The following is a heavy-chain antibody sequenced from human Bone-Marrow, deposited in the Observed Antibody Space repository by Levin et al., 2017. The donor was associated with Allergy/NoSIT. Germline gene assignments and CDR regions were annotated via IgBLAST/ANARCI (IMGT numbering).Heavy chain of an antibody. D-gene: IGHD2-2*01. J-gene: IGHJ6*03. CDR2: IRSKANSYAT. V-gene: IGHV3-73*01. CDR1: GFTFSGSA. Sequence: PGGSLRLSCAASGFTFSGSAMHWVRQASGKGLEWVGRIRSKANSYATAYAASVKGRFTISRDDSKNTAYLQMNSLKTEDTAVYYCTRRGPPHSEVVPAAKNSYYDYYMDVWGKGTTVTVSS. CDR3: TRRGPPHSEVVPAAKNSYYDYYMDV.